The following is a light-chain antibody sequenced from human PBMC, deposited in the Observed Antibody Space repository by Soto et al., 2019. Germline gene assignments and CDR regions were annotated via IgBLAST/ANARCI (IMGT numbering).Light chain of an antibody. V-gene: IGLV1-36*01. CDR1: NSNIGNKP. CDR3: ATWDDSLNTEL. J-gene: IGLJ2*01. CDR2: YDD. Sequence: QSVLTQPPSVSGAPRQRVTISCSGSNSNIGNKPVNWYQQLPSQAPNLLIYYDDLRPSGVSDRFSGSKSGTSASLTISGLQSADEALYYCATWDDSLNTELFGGGTKLTVL.